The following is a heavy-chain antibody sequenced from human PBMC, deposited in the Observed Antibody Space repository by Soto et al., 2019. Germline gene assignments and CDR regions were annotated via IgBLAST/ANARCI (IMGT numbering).Heavy chain of an antibody. J-gene: IGHJ3*02. D-gene: IGHD2-21*02. CDR3: ARDVNCGGDCYPEGYAFDI. CDR1: GGSISSGCYY. V-gene: IGHV4-31*03. CDR2: IYYSGST. Sequence: QVQLQESGPGLVKPSQTLSLTCTVSGGSISSGCYYWSWIRQHPGKGLEWIGYIYYSGSTYYNPSLKSRVTISVDTSKNQFSLQLSSVTAADTAVYYCARDVNCGGDCYPEGYAFDIWGQGTMVTVSS.